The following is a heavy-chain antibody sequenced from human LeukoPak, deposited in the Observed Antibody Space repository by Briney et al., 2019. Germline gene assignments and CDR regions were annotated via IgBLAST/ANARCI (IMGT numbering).Heavy chain of an antibody. V-gene: IGHV1-69*05. D-gene: IGHD4-17*01. CDR1: GYTFTTYG. Sequence: SVKVSCKASGYTFTTYGISWVRQAPGQGLEWMGGIIPIFGTANYAQKFQGRVTITTDESTSTAYMELSSLRSEDTAVYYCARDRGTTYHDYLDYWGQGTLVTVSS. CDR3: ARDRGTTYHDYLDY. J-gene: IGHJ4*02. CDR2: IIPIFGTA.